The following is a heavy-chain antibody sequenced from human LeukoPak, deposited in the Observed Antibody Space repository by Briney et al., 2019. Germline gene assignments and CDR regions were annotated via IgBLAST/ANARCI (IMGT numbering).Heavy chain of an antibody. J-gene: IGHJ4*02. CDR3: GKTTTGYSSGQKPAWPVDS. V-gene: IGHV3-23*01. CDR1: GFTFGSYA. D-gene: IGHD5-18*01. CDR2: IFGSGGSP. Sequence: GGSLRLSCEASGFTFGSYAMYWVRQAPGKGLEWVAGIFGSGGSPHYAGSVRGRFTISRDNSKNTVYLQINSLRADDTAVYYCGKTTTGYSSGQKPAWPVDSWGQGTLVTVSS.